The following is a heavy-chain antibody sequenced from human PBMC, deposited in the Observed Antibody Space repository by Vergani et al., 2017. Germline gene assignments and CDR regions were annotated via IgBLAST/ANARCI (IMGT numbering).Heavy chain of an antibody. CDR3: ARVAEYRSSSWWKKADHYYYMDV. Sequence: EVQLVESGGGLIQPGGSLRLSCAASGFTVSSNYMSWVRQAPGXGLEWVSVIYSGGSTYYADSVKGRFTISRDNSKNTLYLQMNSLRAEDTAVYYCARVAEYRSSSWWKKADHYYYMDVWGKGTTVTVSS. J-gene: IGHJ6*03. V-gene: IGHV3-53*01. CDR2: IYSGGST. D-gene: IGHD6-13*01. CDR1: GFTVSSNY.